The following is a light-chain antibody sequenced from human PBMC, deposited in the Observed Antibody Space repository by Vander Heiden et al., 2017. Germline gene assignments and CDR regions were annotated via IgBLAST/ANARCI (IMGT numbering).Light chain of an antibody. CDR1: SSDVDIYNL. CDR3: CSYAGSTVV. CDR2: EGT. J-gene: IGLJ2*01. V-gene: IGLV2-23*01. Sequence: QSALTLPPPVSGSPGQSITLSCTETSSDVDIYNLVSWYQHHPGKVPKLLIYEGTQRPSGVSARFSGSRSGNTASLTVSGLQAEDEADYYCCSYAGSTVVFGGGTKLTVL.